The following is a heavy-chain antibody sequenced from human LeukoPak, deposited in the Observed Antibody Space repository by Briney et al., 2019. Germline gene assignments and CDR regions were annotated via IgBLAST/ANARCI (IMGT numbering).Heavy chain of an antibody. Sequence: GESLRLSCAASGFTFSSYAMHWVRQAPGKGLEWVAVISYDGSNKYYADSVKGRFTISRDNSKNTLYLQMNSLRTEDTAVYYCARDDGDDISIVNDYYLDSWGQGTLVTVSS. CDR2: ISYDGSNK. CDR3: ARDDGDDISIVNDYYLDS. V-gene: IGHV3-30-3*01. CDR1: GFTFSSYA. D-gene: IGHD2/OR15-2a*01. J-gene: IGHJ4*02.